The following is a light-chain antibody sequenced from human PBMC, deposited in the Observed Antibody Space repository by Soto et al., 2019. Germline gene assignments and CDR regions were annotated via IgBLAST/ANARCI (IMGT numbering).Light chain of an antibody. CDR3: QQYNSYSRT. Sequence: DIQMTQSPSTLSASVGDRVSITCRASQSISSSLAWYQQKPGKAPKLLIYLASSLESGVPSRFSGSGSGTEFTLTISSLQPDDFATYYCQQYNSYSRTFGQGTKVDI. V-gene: IGKV1-5*03. CDR1: QSISSS. CDR2: LAS. J-gene: IGKJ1*01.